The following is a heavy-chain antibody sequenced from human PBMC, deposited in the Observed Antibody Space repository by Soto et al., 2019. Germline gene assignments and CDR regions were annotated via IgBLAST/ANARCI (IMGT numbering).Heavy chain of an antibody. V-gene: IGHV3-49*04. CDR2: IRRNAYGGTT. D-gene: IGHD3-16*01. CDR1: GFTFGDYA. Sequence: PGGSLRLSCTTSGFTFGDYALSWVRQAPGKGLEWVGFIRRNAYGGTTDYAASVKGRFTISRDDSKSIAYRQMNSLRTEDTALYYCTRASSLDFDFWGQGTLVTVSS. J-gene: IGHJ4*02. CDR3: TRASSLDFDF.